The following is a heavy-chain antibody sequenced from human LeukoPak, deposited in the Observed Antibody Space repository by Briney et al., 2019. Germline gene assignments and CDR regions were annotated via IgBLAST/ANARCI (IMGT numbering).Heavy chain of an antibody. CDR1: GYTFTNYW. D-gene: IGHD4-17*01. Sequence: GESLKISCEGSGYTFTNYWIVWVRQMPGKGLKWMGSIYPGDSDTRYSPSFQGQVTISADKSISTAYLQWSSLKASDTAMYYCARHSPKTTVTTLDYWGQGTLVTVSS. J-gene: IGHJ4*02. V-gene: IGHV5-51*01. CDR2: IYPGDSDT. CDR3: ARHSPKTTVTTLDY.